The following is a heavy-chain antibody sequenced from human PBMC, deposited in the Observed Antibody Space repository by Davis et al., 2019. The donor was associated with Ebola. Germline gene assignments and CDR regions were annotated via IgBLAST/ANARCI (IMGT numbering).Heavy chain of an antibody. J-gene: IGHJ4*02. Sequence: MPSETLSLTCTVSGGSISSSSYYWGWIRQPPGKGLEWIGSIYYSGSTYYNPSLKSRVTISVDTSKNQFSLKLISVTAADTAVYYCARADYDILTGYATDWGQGALVTVSS. CDR1: GGSISSSSYY. CDR3: ARADYDILTGYATD. D-gene: IGHD3-9*01. V-gene: IGHV4-39*01. CDR2: IYYSGST.